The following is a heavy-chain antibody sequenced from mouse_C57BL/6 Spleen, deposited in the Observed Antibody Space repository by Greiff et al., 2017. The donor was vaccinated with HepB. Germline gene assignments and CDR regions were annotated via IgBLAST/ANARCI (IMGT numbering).Heavy chain of an antibody. V-gene: IGHV1-55*01. Sequence: QVQLQQPGAELVKPGASVKMSCKASGYTFTSYWITWVKQRPGQGLEWIGDIYPGSGSTNYNEKFKSKATLTVDTSSSTAYMQLSSLTSEDSAVYFCARHEEGEAWFAYWGQGTLVTVSA. CDR3: ARHEEGEAWFAY. CDR1: GYTFTSYW. CDR2: IYPGSGST. J-gene: IGHJ3*01.